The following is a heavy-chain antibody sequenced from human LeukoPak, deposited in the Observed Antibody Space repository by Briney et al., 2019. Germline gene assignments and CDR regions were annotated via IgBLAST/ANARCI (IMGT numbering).Heavy chain of an antibody. CDR3: ARLPPQPYYDILTGYYYRTRMLDY. CDR2: IKQDGSEK. Sequence: SGGSLRLSCAASGFTFSNYWMSWVRQAPGKGLEWVANIKQDGSEKYYVDSVKGRFTISRDNAKNSLSLQMNSLRAEDTAVYYCARLPPQPYYDILTGYYYRTRMLDYWGQGTLVTVSS. D-gene: IGHD3-9*01. J-gene: IGHJ4*02. CDR1: GFTFSNYW. V-gene: IGHV3-7*01.